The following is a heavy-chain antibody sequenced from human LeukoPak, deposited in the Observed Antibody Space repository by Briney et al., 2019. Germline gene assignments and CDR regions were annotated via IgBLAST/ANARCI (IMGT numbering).Heavy chain of an antibody. J-gene: IGHJ3*01. V-gene: IGHV1-2*02. Sequence: ASVDSPVKSSGYTFTDDYIHWVRQAPGQGLEWMGWINANSSGTKSAQKIQGRVTLTRDTSISTAYMQLNWLKSDDTAVYYCARVLQRGAGDAVGSWGQGTVVTVSS. D-gene: IGHD4-17*01. CDR3: ARVLQRGAGDAVGS. CDR2: INANSSGT. CDR1: GYTFTDDY.